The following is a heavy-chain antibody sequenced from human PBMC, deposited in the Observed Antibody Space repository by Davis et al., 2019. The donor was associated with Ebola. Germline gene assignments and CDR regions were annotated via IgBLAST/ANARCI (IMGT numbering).Heavy chain of an antibody. CDR2: ISSSSSYV. Sequence: GESLKISCAASGFTFSLYSMNWVRQAPGKGLEWVSSISSSSSYVYYADSVKGRFTISIDNAKNSLYLQMNSLGAEDTAVYYCANVPTAAADMDVWGKGTTVTVSS. CDR3: ANVPTAAADMDV. V-gene: IGHV3-21*01. CDR1: GFTFSLYS. D-gene: IGHD6-13*01. J-gene: IGHJ6*04.